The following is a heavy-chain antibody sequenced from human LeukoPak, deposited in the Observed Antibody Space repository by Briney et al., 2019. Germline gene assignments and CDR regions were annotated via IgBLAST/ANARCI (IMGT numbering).Heavy chain of an antibody. CDR2: INSDGSIT. CDR3: AREIYCSSTSCYIV. D-gene: IGHD2-2*02. J-gene: IGHJ6*02. CDR1: GFTFSSYW. Sequence: GGSLRLSCAASGFTFSSYWMHWVRQAPGKGLVWVSRINSDGSITSYADSVQGRFTISRDNAKNSLYLQMNSLRAEDTAVYYCAREIYCSSTSCYIVWGQGTTVTVSS. V-gene: IGHV3-74*01.